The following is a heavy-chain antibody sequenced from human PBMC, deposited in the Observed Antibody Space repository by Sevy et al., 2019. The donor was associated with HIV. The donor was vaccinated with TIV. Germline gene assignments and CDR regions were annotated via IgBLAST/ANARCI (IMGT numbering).Heavy chain of an antibody. Sequence: ASVKVSCKGSGYSFTSYWIGWVRQMPGKGLEWMGIIYPGDSDTRYSPSFQGQVTISADKSISTAYLQWSSLKASDTAMYYCARRGSGDTAMVLMGNDAFDIWGQGTMVTVSS. V-gene: IGHV5-51*01. CDR1: GYSFTSYW. CDR3: ARRGSGDTAMVLMGNDAFDI. CDR2: IYPGDSDT. D-gene: IGHD5-18*01. J-gene: IGHJ3*02.